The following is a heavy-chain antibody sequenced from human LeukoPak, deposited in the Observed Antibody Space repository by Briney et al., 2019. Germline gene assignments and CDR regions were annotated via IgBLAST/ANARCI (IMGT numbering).Heavy chain of an antibody. Sequence: SQTLSLTCAVSGVSISRGDYSWRWLRQPPGRGLEGIGYIYHSGTTYYNPSLKSRGTISLDRSKNQFSLKLTSVTAAETAVYYCAGDFGSGSYRFDYRGQGTLVTVSS. V-gene: IGHV4-30-2*01. CDR1: GVSISRGDYS. D-gene: IGHD3-10*01. CDR3: AGDFGSGSYRFDY. J-gene: IGHJ4*02. CDR2: IYHSGTT.